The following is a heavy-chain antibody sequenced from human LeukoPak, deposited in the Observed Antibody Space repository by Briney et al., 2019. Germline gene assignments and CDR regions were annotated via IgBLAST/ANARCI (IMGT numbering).Heavy chain of an antibody. CDR2: ISSTGSTI. CDR1: GFTFSSYE. J-gene: IGHJ6*03. CDR3: AREDADV. V-gene: IGHV3-48*03. Sequence: GGSLRLSCAASGFTFSSYEMNWVRQAPGKGLEWVSYISSTGSTIYYAHSVKGRFTISRDKAKNSLYLQMSSLIAEDTAIYYCAREDADVWGKGTTVTVSS.